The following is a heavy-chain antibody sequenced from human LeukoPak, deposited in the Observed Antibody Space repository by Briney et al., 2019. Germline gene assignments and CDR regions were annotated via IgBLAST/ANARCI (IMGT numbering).Heavy chain of an antibody. V-gene: IGHV3-7*01. Sequence: GGSLRLSCAASGFTFSSYWMSWVRQAPGKGLEWVANIKQDGSEKYYVDSVKGRFTISRDNAKNSLYLQMNSLRAEDTAVYYCASNYGSGSYVVNFDYWGQGTLATVSS. D-gene: IGHD3-10*01. CDR2: IKQDGSEK. J-gene: IGHJ4*02. CDR3: ASNYGSGSYVVNFDY. CDR1: GFTFSSYW.